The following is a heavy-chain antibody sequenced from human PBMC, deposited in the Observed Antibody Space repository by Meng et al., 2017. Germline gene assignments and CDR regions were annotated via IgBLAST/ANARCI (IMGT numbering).Heavy chain of an antibody. D-gene: IGHD3-9*01. V-gene: IGHV3-7*01. Sequence: GESLKISCAASGFTFSSYWMSWVRQAPGKGLEWMANIKQDGSEKYYVDSVKGRFTISRDNDKDTLYLQMNSLRVEDTAIYYCTRDFDWLDGSWGQGTLVTVSS. J-gene: IGHJ4*02. CDR1: GFTFSSYW. CDR3: TRDFDWLDGS. CDR2: IKQDGSEK.